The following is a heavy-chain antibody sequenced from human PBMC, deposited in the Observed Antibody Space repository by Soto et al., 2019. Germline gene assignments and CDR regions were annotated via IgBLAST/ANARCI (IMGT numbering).Heavy chain of an antibody. V-gene: IGHV1-18*01. J-gene: IGHJ6*02. CDR2: ISAYNGNT. D-gene: IGHD3-3*01. CDR1: GYTFTSYG. CDR3: SRFLEWFRGMDV. Sequence: ASVKVSCKASGYTFTSYGISWVRQAPGQGLEWMGWISAYNGNTNYAQKLQGRVTMTTDTSTTTAYMDLRSLRSDDTAVYCCSRFLEWFRGMDVWGQGTTVTVSS.